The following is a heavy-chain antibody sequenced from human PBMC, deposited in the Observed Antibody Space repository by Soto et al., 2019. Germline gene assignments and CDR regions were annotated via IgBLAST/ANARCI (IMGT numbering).Heavy chain of an antibody. V-gene: IGHV4-39*01. CDR2: IYYSGST. CDR1: GGSISSSSYY. D-gene: IGHD6-19*01. Sequence: SETLSLTCTVSGGSISSSSYYWGWIRQPPGKGLEWIGSIYYSGSTYYNPSLKSRVTISVDTSKNQFSLKLSSVTAADTAVYYCARGIEGWYQGRYYYGMDVWGQGTTVTVSS. J-gene: IGHJ6*02. CDR3: ARGIEGWYQGRYYYGMDV.